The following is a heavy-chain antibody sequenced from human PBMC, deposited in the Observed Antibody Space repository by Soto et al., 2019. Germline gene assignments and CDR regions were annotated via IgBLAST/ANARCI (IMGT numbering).Heavy chain of an antibody. CDR1: GDSISSNNW. J-gene: IGHJ4*02. CDR2: DYHSGST. CDR3: AREGCGGDCSLDY. V-gene: IGHV4-4*02. D-gene: IGHD2-21*02. Sequence: QVQLQESGPGQVKPSGTLSLTCAVSGDSISSNNWWTWVRQPPGKGLEWVGGDYHSGSTKYNPNPSLTGRVTISVDKSKNQFSLKLSAVTAADTAVYYCAREGCGGDCSLDYWGQGTLVTVSS.